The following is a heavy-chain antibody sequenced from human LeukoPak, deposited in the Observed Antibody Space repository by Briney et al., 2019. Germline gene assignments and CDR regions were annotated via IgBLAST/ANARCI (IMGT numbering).Heavy chain of an antibody. V-gene: IGHV3-21*01. CDR3: ARDAIGYGEDGFDP. CDR2: ISSSSSYI. D-gene: IGHD5-18*01. CDR1: GFTFSSYS. J-gene: IGHJ5*02. Sequence: GGSLRLSCAASGFTFSSYSMNWVRQAPGKGLEWVSSISSSSSYIYYADSVKGRFTISRDNAKNSLYLQMNSLRAEDTAVYYCARDAIGYGEDGFDPWGQGTLVTVSS.